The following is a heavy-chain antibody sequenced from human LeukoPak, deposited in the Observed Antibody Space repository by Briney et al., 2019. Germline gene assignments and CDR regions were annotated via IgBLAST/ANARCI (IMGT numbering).Heavy chain of an antibody. CDR3: ARSRKNIVVVPAAAFDY. CDR2: ISACNGNT. J-gene: IGHJ4*02. V-gene: IGHV1-18*01. D-gene: IGHD2-2*01. CDR1: GYTFTSYG. Sequence: GASVKVSCKASGYTFTSYGISWVRQAPGQGLEWMGWISACNGNTNYAQKLQGRVTMTTDTSTSTAYMELRSLRSDDTAVYYCARSRKNIVVVPAAAFDYWGQGTLVTVSS.